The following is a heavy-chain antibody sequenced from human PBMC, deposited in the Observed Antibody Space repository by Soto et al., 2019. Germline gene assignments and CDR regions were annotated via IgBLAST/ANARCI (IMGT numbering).Heavy chain of an antibody. Sequence: GASVKVSCKASGGTFSSYAISWVRQAPGQGLEWMGGIIPIFGTANYAQKFQGRVTITADKSTSTAYMELSSLRSEDTAVYYCASEKVGANDGGYYYGMNVWGQGTTVTVSS. V-gene: IGHV1-69*06. CDR3: ASEKVGANDGGYYYGMNV. CDR2: IIPIFGTA. CDR1: GGTFSSYA. J-gene: IGHJ6*02. D-gene: IGHD3-16*01.